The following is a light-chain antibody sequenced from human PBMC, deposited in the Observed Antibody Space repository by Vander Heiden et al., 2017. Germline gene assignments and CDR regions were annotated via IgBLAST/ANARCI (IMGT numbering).Light chain of an antibody. Sequence: ILMPQSQDSLAVSLGERATINCRSSQSVLYSSNSKNYLAWYQQKPGQPPKLLISWASTRESGVPDRFSGSGSGADFTLTISSLQAEDVAVYYCQQYYSTPRTFGQGTKVEVK. CDR2: WAS. V-gene: IGKV4-1*01. CDR1: QSVLYSSNSKNY. J-gene: IGKJ1*01. CDR3: QQYYSTPRT.